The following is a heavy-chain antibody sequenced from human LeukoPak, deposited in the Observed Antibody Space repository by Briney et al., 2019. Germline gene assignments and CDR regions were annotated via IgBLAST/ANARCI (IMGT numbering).Heavy chain of an antibody. CDR1: GGSISSYY. Sequence: PSETLSLTCTVSGGSISSYYWSWIRQPPGKGLEWIGYIYYSGSTNYNPSLKSRVTISADTSKNQFSLKLSSVTAADTAVYYCATSQYSSSFYYFDYWGQGTLVTVSS. D-gene: IGHD6-13*01. V-gene: IGHV4-59*08. CDR2: IYYSGST. J-gene: IGHJ4*02. CDR3: ATSQYSSSFYYFDY.